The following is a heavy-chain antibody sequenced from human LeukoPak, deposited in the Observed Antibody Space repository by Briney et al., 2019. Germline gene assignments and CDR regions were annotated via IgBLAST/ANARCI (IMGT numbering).Heavy chain of an antibody. CDR3: ARGPGGYNAKKRSSLDY. V-gene: IGHV1-46*01. D-gene: IGHD5-24*01. CDR2: INPSGVTT. CDR1: GYTFISYY. Sequence: ASVKVSCKASGYTFISYYIHGVRQAPGQGLEWMGMINPSGVTTTYAQKFQGRVTMTRDMSTSTVYMEVSSLRSEDTAVYYCARGPGGYNAKKRSSLDYWGQGTLVTVSS. J-gene: IGHJ4*02.